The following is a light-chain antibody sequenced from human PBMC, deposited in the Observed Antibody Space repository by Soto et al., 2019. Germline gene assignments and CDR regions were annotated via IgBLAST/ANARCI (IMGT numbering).Light chain of an antibody. V-gene: IGKV3-11*01. CDR3: QQRSHWPPT. J-gene: IGKJ3*01. Sequence: EIVLTQSPATLSLSPGERATLSCRASQSVSSYLAWYQQKPGQAPRPLIYDASNRATGIPARFSGSGSGTDFTLTISSLEPEDFAVYYCQQRSHWPPTFGPGTKVDIK. CDR1: QSVSSY. CDR2: DAS.